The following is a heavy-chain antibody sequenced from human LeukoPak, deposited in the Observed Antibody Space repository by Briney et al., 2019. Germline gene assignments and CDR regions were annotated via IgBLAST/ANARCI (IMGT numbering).Heavy chain of an antibody. J-gene: IGHJ4*02. CDR1: GFTFSDYY. V-gene: IGHV3-11*01. D-gene: IGHD2-21*02. Sequence: GGSLRLSCAASGFTFSDYYMSWIRQAPGKGLEWVSYISSSGSTIYYADSVKGRFTISRDNAKNSLYLQMNSLRAEDTAVYYCARDRGNIEMVTAPIDYWGQGTLVTVSS. CDR3: ARDRGNIEMVTAPIDY. CDR2: ISSSGSTI.